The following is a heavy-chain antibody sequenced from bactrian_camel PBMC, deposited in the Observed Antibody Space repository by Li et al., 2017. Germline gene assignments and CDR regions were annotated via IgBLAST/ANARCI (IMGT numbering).Heavy chain of an antibody. J-gene: IGHJ6*01. D-gene: IGHD6*01. CDR3: ATEGRPYGGNWFEVGY. CDR2: IYTGGGST. V-gene: IGHV3S1*01. CDR1: GFTFSSYW. Sequence: HVQLVESGGGLVQPGGSLRLSCAASGFTFSSYWMYWVRQAPGKGLEWVSSIYTGGGSTYSADSVKGRFTISRDNAENTLYLQMNSLKTDDSGVYFCATEGRPYGGNWFEVGYWGQGTQVTVS.